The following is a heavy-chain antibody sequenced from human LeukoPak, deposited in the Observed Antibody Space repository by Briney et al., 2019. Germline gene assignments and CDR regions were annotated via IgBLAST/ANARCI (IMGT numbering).Heavy chain of an antibody. J-gene: IGHJ4*02. Sequence: SETLSLTCTVSGGSISSYYWSWIRQPPGKGLEWIGYIYFTGTTNYNPSLKSRVTISVDTSKNQFSLRLSSVTAADTAVYYCARNRYSDYVGDIDYLGQGALVTVSS. CDR3: ARNRYSDYVGDIDY. CDR1: GGSISSYY. CDR2: IYFTGTT. D-gene: IGHD5-12*01. V-gene: IGHV4-59*01.